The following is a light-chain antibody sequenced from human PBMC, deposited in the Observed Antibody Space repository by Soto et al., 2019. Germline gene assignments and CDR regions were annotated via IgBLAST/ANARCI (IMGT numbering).Light chain of an antibody. J-gene: IGKJ5*01. CDR3: QHFISCRLT. Sequence: AIQVTQSPSSLSASVGDRVTMTCRARQDIRGALAWYQQKSGKPPNLLIYDVSTLEGGVPSRFSGSGSGTEFTLTISSLQPEDFGTYYCQHFISCRLTFRHGTLLQMK. CDR1: QDIRGA. CDR2: DVS. V-gene: IGKV1-13*02.